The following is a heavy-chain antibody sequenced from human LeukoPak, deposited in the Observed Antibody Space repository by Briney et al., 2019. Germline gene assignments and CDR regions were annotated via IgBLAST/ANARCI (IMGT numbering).Heavy chain of an antibody. CDR2: IYSSGNNI. CDR3: AREGNDCYNLGFDH. J-gene: IGHJ4*02. D-gene: IGHD5-24*01. V-gene: IGHV3-48*03. CDR1: GFTFSSYQ. Sequence: GGSLRHSCAASGFTFSSYQMNWVPQTPGKGLEWVSYIYSSGNNIYYAYSVRGRFTISSDNAKHLRYPQMNSLRADDTAVYYCAREGNDCYNLGFDHWGQGILVTVSS.